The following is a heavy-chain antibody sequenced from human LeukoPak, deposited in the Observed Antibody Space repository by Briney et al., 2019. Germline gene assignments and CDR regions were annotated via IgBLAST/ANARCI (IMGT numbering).Heavy chain of an antibody. CDR1: GGSFSGYY. V-gene: IGHV4-34*01. Sequence: SETLSLTCAVYGGSFSGYYWSWIRQPPGKGLEWIGEINHSGSTNYNPSLKSRVTISVDTSKNQFSLKLSSVTAADTAVYYCARGRGGGGRGYSYNKPSNPGYFGLWGRGTLVTVSS. CDR2: INHSGST. J-gene: IGHJ2*01. D-gene: IGHD5-18*01. CDR3: ARGRGGGGRGYSYNKPSNPGYFGL.